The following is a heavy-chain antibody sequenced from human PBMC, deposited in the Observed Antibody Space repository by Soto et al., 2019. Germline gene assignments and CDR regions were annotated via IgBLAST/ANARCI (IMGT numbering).Heavy chain of an antibody. CDR2: TYYRSKWYN. D-gene: IGHD3-3*01. CDR1: GDSVSSNSAA. CDR3: ARKGWRFGVVPRGGLAP. Sequence: SQTLSLTCAISGDSVSSNSAAWNWIRQSPSRGLEWLGRTYYRSKWYNDYAVSVESRITINPDPSKNQFSLQLNSVTPEDTAIYYCARKGWRFGVVPRGGLAPWGQGSLVTVSS. J-gene: IGHJ5*02. V-gene: IGHV6-1*01.